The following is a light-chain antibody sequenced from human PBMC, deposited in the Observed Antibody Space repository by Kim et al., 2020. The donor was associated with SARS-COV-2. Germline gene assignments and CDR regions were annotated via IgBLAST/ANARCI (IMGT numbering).Light chain of an antibody. Sequence: IAISCTGTSSDVGCYNYVSWYQQHPGKAPKLMIYDVYKRPSGVSNRFSGSKSGNTASLTISGLQAEDEADYYCSSYTLSSTSLYVFGTGTKV. CDR1: SSDVGCYNY. CDR2: DVY. V-gene: IGLV2-14*03. J-gene: IGLJ1*01. CDR3: SSYTLSSTSLYV.